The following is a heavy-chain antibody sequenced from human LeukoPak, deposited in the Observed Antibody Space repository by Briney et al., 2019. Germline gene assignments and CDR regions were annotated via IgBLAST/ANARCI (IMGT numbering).Heavy chain of an antibody. CDR2: ISGSGDST. D-gene: IGHD3-10*01. CDR3: TKWSGFGDD. J-gene: IGHJ4*02. CDR1: GFTFSSDS. V-gene: IGHV3-23*01. Sequence: GESLRLSCAASGFTFSSDSMTWGRQTPGKGLEWVSGISGSGDSTFYADSVKGRFTISRDNSRNTLYLQMSSLRPEDTAVYYCTKWSGFGDDWGQGTLVTVSS.